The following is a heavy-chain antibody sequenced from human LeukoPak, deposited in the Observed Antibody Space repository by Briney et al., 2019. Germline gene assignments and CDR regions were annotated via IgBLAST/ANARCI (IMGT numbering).Heavy chain of an antibody. CDR2: IYYSGST. CDR1: GGSISSSSYY. CDR3: ARRDYIGNWFDP. J-gene: IGHJ5*02. D-gene: IGHD4-11*01. V-gene: IGHV4-39*01. Sequence: PSETLSLTCTVSGGSISSSSYYWGWIRQPPGKGLEWIGSIYYSGSTYYNPSLKSRVTISVDTSKNQFSLKLSSVTDADTAVYYCARRDYIGNWFDPWGQGTLVTVSS.